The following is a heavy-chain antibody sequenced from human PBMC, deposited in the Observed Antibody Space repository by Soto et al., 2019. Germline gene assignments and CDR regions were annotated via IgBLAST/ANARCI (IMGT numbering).Heavy chain of an antibody. CDR3: ARDLTRYYGSGSYYNVPDFDI. CDR1: GFTFGNYG. Sequence: GGSLRLSCAASGFTFGNYGMHWVRQAPGKGLEWVSVIWYDGSNKYYADSVKGRFTISRDNSKNTLYLQMNSLRAEDTAVYYCARDLTRYYGSGSYYNVPDFDIWGQGTMVTVSS. V-gene: IGHV3-33*01. J-gene: IGHJ3*02. D-gene: IGHD3-10*01. CDR2: IWYDGSNK.